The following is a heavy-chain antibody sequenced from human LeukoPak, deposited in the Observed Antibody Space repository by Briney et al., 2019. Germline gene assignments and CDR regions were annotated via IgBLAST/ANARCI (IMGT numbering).Heavy chain of an antibody. V-gene: IGHV3-21*01. Sequence: PGGSLRLSCAASGFTFSSYSMNWVRQAPGKGLEWVSSISSSSSYIYYADSVKGRFTTSRDNAKNSLYLQMNSLRAEDTAVYYCASQQWASSDALDIWGQGTMVTVSS. CDR3: ASQQWASSDALDI. J-gene: IGHJ3*02. CDR1: GFTFSSYS. D-gene: IGHD6-19*01. CDR2: ISSSSSYI.